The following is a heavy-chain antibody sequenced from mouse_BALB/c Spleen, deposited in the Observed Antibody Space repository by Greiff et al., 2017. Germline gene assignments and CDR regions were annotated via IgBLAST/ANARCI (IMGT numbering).Heavy chain of an antibody. D-gene: IGHD2-3*01. CDR1: GFTFTAYY. Sequence: EVQGVESGGGLVQPGGSLRLSCATSGFTFTAYYMSWVRQPPGKALEWLGFIRNKANGYTTEYSASVKGRFTISRDNSQSILYLQMNTLRAEDSATYYCARDGGWLLYYFDYWGQGTTLTVSS. J-gene: IGHJ2*01. CDR3: ARDGGWLLYYFDY. V-gene: IGHV7-3*02. CDR2: IRNKANGYTT.